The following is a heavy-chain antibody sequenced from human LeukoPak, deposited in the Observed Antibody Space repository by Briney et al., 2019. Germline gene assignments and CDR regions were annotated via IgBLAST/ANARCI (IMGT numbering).Heavy chain of an antibody. V-gene: IGHV4-30-4*08. J-gene: IGHJ4*02. Sequence: SETLPLTCAVYGGSFSGYYWSWIRQPPGKGLEWIGFIFYSGSTYYNSSLKSRVTISVDTSKNQFSLKLSSVTAADTAVYYCARDEGGSSWYFDYWGQGTLVTVSS. CDR2: IFYSGST. CDR1: GGSFSGYY. D-gene: IGHD6-13*01. CDR3: ARDEGGSSWYFDY.